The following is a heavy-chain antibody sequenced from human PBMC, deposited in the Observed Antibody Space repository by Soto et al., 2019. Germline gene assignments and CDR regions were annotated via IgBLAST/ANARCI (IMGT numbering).Heavy chain of an antibody. CDR2: IGGSGGST. CDR3: AKLQYPRTTPFHH. Sequence: GGSMRLSSTASGFTFSDYGMRWIRQAPGKGLEWVSVIGGSGGSTYYADSVKGRFTVSRDNSKNTLYLQMNSLRAEDTAVYYCAKLQYPRTTPFHHWRKGTLVTVSS. J-gene: IGHJ4*02. D-gene: IGHD2-2*01. V-gene: IGHV3-23*01. CDR1: GFTFSDYG.